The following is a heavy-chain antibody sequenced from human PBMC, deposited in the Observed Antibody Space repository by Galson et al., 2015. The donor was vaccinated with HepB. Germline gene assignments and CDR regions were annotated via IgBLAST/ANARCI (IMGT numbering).Heavy chain of an antibody. J-gene: IGHJ5*02. D-gene: IGHD6-19*01. Sequence: SVKVSCKASGGTFSSYTISWVRQAPGQGLEWMGRIIPILGIANYAQKFQGRVTITADKSTSTAYMELSSLRSEDTAVYYCARGGGGLAVAGRNWFDPWGQGTLVTVSS. V-gene: IGHV1-69*02. CDR2: IIPILGIA. CDR1: GGTFSSYT. CDR3: ARGGGGLAVAGRNWFDP.